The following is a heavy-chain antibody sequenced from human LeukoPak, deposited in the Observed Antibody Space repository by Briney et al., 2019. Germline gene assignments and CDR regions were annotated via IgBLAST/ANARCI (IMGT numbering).Heavy chain of an antibody. V-gene: IGHV3-7*01. CDR2: IKQDGSEK. D-gene: IGHD3-9*01. CDR1: GFIFSSYW. J-gene: IGHJ3*01. CDR3: AIEISRLVIHAFDL. Sequence: GGSLRLSCAASGFIFSSYWMSWVRQAPGKGLEWVANIKQDGSEKYYVDSVKGRFTISRDNAKNSLYLQMNSLSTEDTAVYYCAIEISRLVIHAFDLWGQGTMVTVSS.